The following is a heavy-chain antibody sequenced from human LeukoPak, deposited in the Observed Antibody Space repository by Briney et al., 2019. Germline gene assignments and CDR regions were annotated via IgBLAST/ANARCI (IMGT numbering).Heavy chain of an antibody. V-gene: IGHV3-30*02. D-gene: IGHD6-6*01. CDR3: AKDLSSSSLEYFQH. CDR1: GFTFSSYG. Sequence: GGSLRLSCAASGFTFSSYGMHWVRQAPGKGLEWVAFIRYDGSNKYYADSVKGRFTISRDNSKNTLYLQMNSLRAEDTAVYYCAKDLSSSSLEYFQHWGQGTLVTVSS. CDR2: IRYDGSNK. J-gene: IGHJ1*01.